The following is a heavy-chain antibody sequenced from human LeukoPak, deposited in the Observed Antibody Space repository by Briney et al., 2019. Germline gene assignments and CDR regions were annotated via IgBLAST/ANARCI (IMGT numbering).Heavy chain of an antibody. Sequence: PSETLSLTCAVSGGSISSGGYSWSWIRQPPGKGLEWIGYIYHSGSTYYNPSLKSRVTISVDRSKNQFSLKLSSVTAADTAVYYCARALSAYYYGSGSYNPHYFDYWGQGTPVTVSS. CDR3: ARALSAYYYGSGSYNPHYFDY. D-gene: IGHD3-10*01. CDR1: GGSISSGGYS. J-gene: IGHJ4*02. V-gene: IGHV4-30-2*01. CDR2: IYHSGST.